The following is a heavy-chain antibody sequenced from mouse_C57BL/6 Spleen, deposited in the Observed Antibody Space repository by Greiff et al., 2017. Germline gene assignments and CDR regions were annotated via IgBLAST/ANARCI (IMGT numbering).Heavy chain of an antibody. V-gene: IGHV2-2*01. CDR1: GFSLTSYG. D-gene: IGHD3-2*02. Sequence: VKLQQSGPGLVQPSQSLSITCTVSGFSLTSYGVHWVRQSPGKGLEWLGVIWSGGSTDYNAAFISRLSISKDNSKSQVFFKMSSLQADDTAIYYCARDSTGYSWFAYWGQGTLVTVSA. CDR3: ARDSTGYSWFAY. J-gene: IGHJ3*01. CDR2: IWSGGST.